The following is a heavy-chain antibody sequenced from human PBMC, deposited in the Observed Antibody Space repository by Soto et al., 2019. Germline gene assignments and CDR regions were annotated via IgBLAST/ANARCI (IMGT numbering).Heavy chain of an antibody. CDR2: IWYDGSIE. V-gene: IGHV3-33*01. CDR3: AGDRRYCSGGSCYSTFDY. D-gene: IGHD2-15*01. J-gene: IGHJ4*02. Sequence: QVQLVESGGGVVQPGRSLRLSCAASGFTFSSYPMHWVRQAPGKGPKWVAVIWYDGSIEDYVDSVKGRFTISRDNSKNTLYLQMNSLRAEDTAVYYCAGDRRYCSGGSCYSTFDYWGQGTLVTVSS. CDR1: GFTFSSYP.